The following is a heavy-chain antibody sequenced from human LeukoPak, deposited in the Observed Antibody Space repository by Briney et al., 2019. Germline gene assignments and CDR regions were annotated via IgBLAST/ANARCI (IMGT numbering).Heavy chain of an antibody. CDR2: IYTSGST. Sequence: PSETLSLTCTVSGGSISSYYWSWIRQPAGKGLEWVGRIYTSGSTNYNPSLKSRVTMSVDTTKNQFSLKLSSVTAADTAVYYCARDGYYDSSGYFCYFDYWGQGTLVTVSS. J-gene: IGHJ4*02. D-gene: IGHD3-22*01. V-gene: IGHV4-4*07. CDR3: ARDGYYDSSGYFCYFDY. CDR1: GGSISSYY.